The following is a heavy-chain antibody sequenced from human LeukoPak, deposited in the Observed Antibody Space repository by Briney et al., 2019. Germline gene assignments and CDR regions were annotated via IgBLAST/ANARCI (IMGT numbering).Heavy chain of an antibody. D-gene: IGHD5-18*01. CDR3: ARSGYSYGDTTGFDP. J-gene: IGHJ5*02. V-gene: IGHV1-69*05. CDR2: IIPIFGTA. Sequence: ASVKVSCKASGGTFSSYAISWVRQAPGQGGEWMGGIIPIFGTANYAQKFQGRVTITTDESTSTAYMELSSLRSEDTAVYYCARSGYSYGDTTGFDPWGQGTLVTVSS. CDR1: GGTFSSYA.